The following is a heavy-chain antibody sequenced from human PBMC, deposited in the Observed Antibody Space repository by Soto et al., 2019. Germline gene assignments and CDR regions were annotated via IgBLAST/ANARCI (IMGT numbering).Heavy chain of an antibody. CDR2: IIPIFGTA. V-gene: IGHV1-69*12. Sequence: QVQLVQSGAEVKKPGSTVKVSCQASGGTFSSYAISWVRQAPGQGLEWMGGIIPIFGTANYAQKFQGRVTITADESTSTAYMELSSLRSEDTAVYYCARRSYYDSSGYYPRTYYFDYWGQGTLVTVSS. D-gene: IGHD3-22*01. J-gene: IGHJ4*02. CDR1: GGTFSSYA. CDR3: ARRSYYDSSGYYPRTYYFDY.